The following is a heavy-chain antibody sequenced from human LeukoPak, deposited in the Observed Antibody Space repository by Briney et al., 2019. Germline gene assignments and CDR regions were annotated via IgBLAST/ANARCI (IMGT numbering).Heavy chain of an antibody. Sequence: SVKVSCKASGGTFSSYAISWVRQAPGQGLEWMGGIIPIFGTANYAQEFQGRVTITADESTSTAYMELSSLRSEDTAVYYCARDWNYASGAYDYGMGVWGQGTTVTVSS. CDR2: IIPIFGTA. J-gene: IGHJ6*02. CDR3: ARDWNYASGAYDYGMGV. V-gene: IGHV1-69*13. D-gene: IGHD1-7*01. CDR1: GGTFSSYA.